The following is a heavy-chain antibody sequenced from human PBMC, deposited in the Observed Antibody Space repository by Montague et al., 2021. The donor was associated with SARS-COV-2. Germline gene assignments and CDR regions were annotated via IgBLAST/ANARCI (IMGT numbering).Heavy chain of an antibody. CDR1: GGSISSAGYY. CDR3: ARARITMIVGVNAFDI. V-gene: IGHV4-31*03. CDR2: IYYSGST. D-gene: IGHD3-22*01. J-gene: IGHJ3*02. Sequence: TLSLTCTVSGGSISSAGYYCSWLRPPPGKGLELTGYIYYSGSTYYTPPLKSRVTISGDTSKNYFSLKLSSVTAAAAAVYYWARARITMIVGVNAFDIWGQGTMVTVSS.